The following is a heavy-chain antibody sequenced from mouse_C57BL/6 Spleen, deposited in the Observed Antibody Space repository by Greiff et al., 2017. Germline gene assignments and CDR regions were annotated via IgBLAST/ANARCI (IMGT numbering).Heavy chain of an antibody. CDR2: ISYDGSN. V-gene: IGHV3-6*01. D-gene: IGHD2-5*01. CDR1: GYSITSGYY. Sequence: EVQLVESGPGLVKPSQSLSLTCSVTGYSITSGYYWNWIRQFPGNKLEWMGYISYDGSNNYNPSLKNRISITRDTSKNQFFLKLNSVTTEDTSTYYCARDRIYYSNYEEGHFGYWGQGTTLTVSS. CDR3: ARDRIYYSNYEEGHFGY. J-gene: IGHJ2*01.